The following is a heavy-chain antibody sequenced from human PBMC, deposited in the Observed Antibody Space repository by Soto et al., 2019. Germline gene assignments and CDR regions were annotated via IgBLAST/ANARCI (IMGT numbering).Heavy chain of an antibody. V-gene: IGHV4-4*02. CDR1: GGFTSTNNW. CDR2: AYHSGST. D-gene: IGHD3-10*01. Sequence: SETLSLTCAVSGGFTSTNNWWSWVRQPPGKGLEWIGDAYHSGSTEYNPSLKSRVSISVDKSKNQISLKLTSATAADTAVYYCARSPPSSYYGGSGTFDYWGQGTLVTVS. CDR3: ARSPPSSYYGGSGTFDY. J-gene: IGHJ4*02.